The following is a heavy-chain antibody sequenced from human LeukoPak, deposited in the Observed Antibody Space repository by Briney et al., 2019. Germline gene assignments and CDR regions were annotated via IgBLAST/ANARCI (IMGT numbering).Heavy chain of an antibody. CDR3: ARHSYYDILTGYPYYFDY. Sequence: PSETLSLTCTVFGGSLTENSWCWIRQPPGKGLEWIGEVNHSGNSNYKTSLKSRVTMSIDTSTNQVSLRLSSVTAADTAVYYCARHSYYDILTGYPYYFDYWGQGTLVTVSS. D-gene: IGHD3-9*01. V-gene: IGHV4-34*01. CDR1: GGSLTENS. J-gene: IGHJ4*02. CDR2: VNHSGNS.